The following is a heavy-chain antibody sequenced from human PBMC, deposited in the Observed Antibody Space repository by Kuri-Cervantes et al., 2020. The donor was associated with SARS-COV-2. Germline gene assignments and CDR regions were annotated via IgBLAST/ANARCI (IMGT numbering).Heavy chain of an antibody. CDR1: GFTFSSYS. CDR2: ISGSGGST. V-gene: IGHV3-23*01. D-gene: IGHD3-10*01. Sequence: GEFLKISCAASGFTFSSYSMNWVRQAPGKGLEWVSAISGSGGSTYYADSVKGRFTISRDNSKNTLYLQMNSLRAEDTAVYYCAKDKVLLWFRESQTFDYWGQGTPVTVSS. J-gene: IGHJ4*02. CDR3: AKDKVLLWFRESQTFDY.